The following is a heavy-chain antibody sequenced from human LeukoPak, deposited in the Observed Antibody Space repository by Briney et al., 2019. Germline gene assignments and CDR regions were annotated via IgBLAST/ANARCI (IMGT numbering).Heavy chain of an antibody. J-gene: IGHJ4*02. CDR2: IRYDGSNK. CDR3: ARGATTHFDY. Sequence: GGSLRLSCAASGFTVSSNYMSWVRQAPGKGLEWVAFIRYDGSNKYYADSVKGRFTISRDNSKNTLYLQMNSLRAEDTAVYYCARGATTHFDYWGQGTLVTVSS. V-gene: IGHV3-30*02. D-gene: IGHD1-26*01. CDR1: GFTVSSNY.